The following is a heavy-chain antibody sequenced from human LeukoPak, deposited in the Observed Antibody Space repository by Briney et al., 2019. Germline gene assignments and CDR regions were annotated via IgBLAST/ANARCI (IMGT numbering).Heavy chain of an antibody. D-gene: IGHD6-6*01. V-gene: IGHV4-61*05. CDR3: ARGGAARLHFQN. CDR1: GGSISSSSFY. J-gene: IGHJ1*01. Sequence: SETLSLTCTVSGGSISSSSFYWGWIRQPPGKGLEWIGYIYHSGSTNYNPSLQSRVTISVDTSKNQFSLNLNSVTAADTAVYYCARGGAARLHFQNWGQGTLVTVSS. CDR2: IYHSGST.